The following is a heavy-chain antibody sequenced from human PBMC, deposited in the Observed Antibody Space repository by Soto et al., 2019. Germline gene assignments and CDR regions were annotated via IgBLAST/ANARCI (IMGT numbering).Heavy chain of an antibody. CDR1: GFTFKSYT. CDR3: VGASMWTGKGLEY. Sequence: AGGSLRLSCATSGFTFKSYTLHWVRQTPGRGLQWVAVISYDGSNKYYADSVRGRFTISRDNSNSTLYLQMNSLRADDSAVYYCVGASMWTGKGLEYWGQGALVTVSS. V-gene: IGHV3-30-3*01. J-gene: IGHJ4*02. D-gene: IGHD3-10*02. CDR2: ISYDGSNK.